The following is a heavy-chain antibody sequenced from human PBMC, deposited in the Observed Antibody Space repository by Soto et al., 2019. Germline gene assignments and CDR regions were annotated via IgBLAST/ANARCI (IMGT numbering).Heavy chain of an antibody. J-gene: IGHJ6*02. CDR2: MNPNSGNT. V-gene: IGHV1-8*01. D-gene: IGHD6-13*01. CDR3: ARRGYSSSWYYYYYYGMDV. Sequence: QVQLVQSGAEVKKPGASVKVSCKASGYTFTSYDINWVRQATGQGLEWMGWMNPNSGNTGYAQKFQGRVTMTRTTSISTAYMELSSLRSEDTAGYSCARRGYSSSWYYYYYYGMDVWGQGTTVTVSS. CDR1: GYTFTSYD.